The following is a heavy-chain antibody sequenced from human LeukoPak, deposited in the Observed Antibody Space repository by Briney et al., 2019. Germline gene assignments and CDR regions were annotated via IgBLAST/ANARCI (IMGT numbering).Heavy chain of an antibody. V-gene: IGHV1-18*01. CDR1: DYTFTSYG. CDR2: ISAYNGNT. J-gene: IGHJ6*02. CDR3: ARGSTPYFNYGMDV. Sequence: GASVKVSCKASDYTFTSYGISWVRQAPGQGLEWMGWISAYNGNTNYAQKLQGRVTMTTDTSTSTAYMELRSLRSDDTAVYYCARGSTPYFNYGMDVWGQGTTVTVSS. D-gene: IGHD2/OR15-2a*01.